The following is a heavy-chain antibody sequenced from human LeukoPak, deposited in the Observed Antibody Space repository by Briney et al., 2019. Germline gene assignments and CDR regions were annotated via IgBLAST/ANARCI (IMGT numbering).Heavy chain of an antibody. Sequence: GGSLRLSCAVSGFTFSRYSMNWVRQAPGKGLEWVSYIGSNSSGIYYADSMKGRFTISRDNGKNSLYLQMNSLRAEDTAVYYCARDLAYCSSTSCALGAFDIWGQGTMVTVSS. J-gene: IGHJ3*02. CDR2: IGSNSSGI. CDR3: ARDLAYCSSTSCALGAFDI. D-gene: IGHD2-2*01. CDR1: GFTFSRYS. V-gene: IGHV3-21*05.